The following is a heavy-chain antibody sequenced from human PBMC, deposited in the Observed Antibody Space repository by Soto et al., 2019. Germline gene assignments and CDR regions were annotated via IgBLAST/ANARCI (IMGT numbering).Heavy chain of an antibody. CDR2: INQDGSEK. Sequence: EVQLMESGGGLVQPGGSLRLSCAASGFTFSTWWMDWVRQTPGEGLEWVANINQDGSEKNYVDSVKGRFTISRDNAKNSLYLQMSILTAEDSALYYCSRSLNSWGQGTLVTVSS. CDR1: GFTFSTWW. J-gene: IGHJ4*02. V-gene: IGHV3-7*03. CDR3: SRSLNS.